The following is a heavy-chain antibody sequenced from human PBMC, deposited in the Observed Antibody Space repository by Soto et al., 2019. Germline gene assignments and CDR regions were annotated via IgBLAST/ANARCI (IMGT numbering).Heavy chain of an antibody. Sequence: QLTLKESGPTLVKPTQTLTLTCTFSVFSLTTSGVGVGWIRQHPGKAREWLALIYWYDDKRYSPSLKSRLTITKDPTRHQVVLTMSNKDPVDTATHFCAHRDGIGEFDSWGQGTLVTVSS. CDR2: IYWYDDK. CDR1: VFSLTTSGVG. D-gene: IGHD3-10*01. J-gene: IGHJ5*01. V-gene: IGHV2-5*01. CDR3: AHRDGIGEFDS.